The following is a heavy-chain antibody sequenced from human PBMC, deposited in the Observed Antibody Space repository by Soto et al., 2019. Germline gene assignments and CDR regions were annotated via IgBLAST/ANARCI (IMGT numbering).Heavy chain of an antibody. D-gene: IGHD2-2*01. V-gene: IGHV4-30-4*01. J-gene: IGHJ5*02. CDR2: IYYSGST. CDR3: AREGSHTPGYCSSTSCYLGWFDP. Sequence: SETLSLTCTVSCGSISSGDYYWSWIRQPPGKGLEWIGYIYYSGSTYYNPSLKSRVTISVDTSKNQFSLKLSSVTAADTAVYYCAREGSHTPGYCSSTSCYLGWFDPWGQGTLVTVSS. CDR1: CGSISSGDYY.